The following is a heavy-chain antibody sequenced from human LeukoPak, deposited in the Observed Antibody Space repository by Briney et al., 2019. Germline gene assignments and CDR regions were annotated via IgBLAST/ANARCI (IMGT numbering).Heavy chain of an antibody. D-gene: IGHD3-3*01. J-gene: IGHJ6*03. CDR1: GGSFSGYY. V-gene: IGHV4-34*01. Sequence: SETLSLTCAVYGGSFSGYYWSWIRQPPGKGLEWIGEINHSGSTNYNPSLKSRVTISVGTSKNQFSLKLSSVTAADTAVYYCARTGYYDFWSGYRTIPNYYYYMDVWGKGTTVTVSS. CDR3: ARTGYYDFWSGYRTIPNYYYYMDV. CDR2: INHSGST.